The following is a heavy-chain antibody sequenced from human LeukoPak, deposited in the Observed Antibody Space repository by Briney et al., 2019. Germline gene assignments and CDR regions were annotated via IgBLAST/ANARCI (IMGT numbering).Heavy chain of an antibody. CDR1: GGSVSSYY. J-gene: IGHJ3*02. CDR2: LSHSGSS. D-gene: IGHD2-2*01. CDR3: ARARYANAWYAFDI. V-gene: IGHV4-59*02. Sequence: SETLSLTCTVSGGSVSSYYWSWIRRPPGRGLEWIAYLSHSGSSDSNPSLTSRATTLVDTSKNQFSLKLTSVTAADTAVYYCARARYANAWYAFDIWGHGTMVTVSS.